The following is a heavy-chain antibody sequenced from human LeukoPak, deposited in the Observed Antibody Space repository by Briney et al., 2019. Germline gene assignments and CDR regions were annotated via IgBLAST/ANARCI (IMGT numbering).Heavy chain of an antibody. CDR1: GFTFTNYA. J-gene: IGHJ4*02. V-gene: IGHV3-23*01. D-gene: IGHD2-2*01. CDR2: ISGSGTRT. Sequence: GGSLRLSCAASGFTFTNYAMSWVRQAPGKGLEWVSAISGSGTRTYYADSVKGRFTISRDNSKNTLYLQMNSLRAEDRAVYYCAKEQTSSGFFDYWAREPWSPSPQ. CDR3: AKEQTSSGFFDY.